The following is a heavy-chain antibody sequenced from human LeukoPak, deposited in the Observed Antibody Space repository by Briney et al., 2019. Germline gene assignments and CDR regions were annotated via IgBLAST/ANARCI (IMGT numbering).Heavy chain of an antibody. CDR1: GFTFDDYA. CDR3: AKDIYPSRYCSGGSCYSVAFDI. D-gene: IGHD2-15*01. J-gene: IGHJ3*02. CDR2: ISWNSGSI. V-gene: IGHV3-9*01. Sequence: GGSLRLSCAASGFTFDDYAMHWVRQAPRKGLEWVSGISWNSGSIGYADSVKGRFTISRDNAKNSLYLQMNSLRAEDTALYYCAKDIYPSRYCSGGSCYSVAFDIWGQGTMVTVSS.